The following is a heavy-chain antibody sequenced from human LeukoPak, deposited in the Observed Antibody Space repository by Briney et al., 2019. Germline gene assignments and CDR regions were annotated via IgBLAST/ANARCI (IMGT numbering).Heavy chain of an antibody. CDR3: AKDYYGSGTYYEYDAFDI. CDR1: GFTFSSYA. D-gene: IGHD3-10*01. J-gene: IGHJ3*02. CDR2: ISDSGAKK. V-gene: IGHV3-23*01. Sequence: GGSLRLSCAASGFTFSSYAMSWVRQAPGKGLEWVSAISDSGAKKYFTDSVKGRFTVSRDNSKNTLYLQMNSLRAEDTAVYYCAKDYYGSGTYYEYDAFDIWGQGTMVTVSS.